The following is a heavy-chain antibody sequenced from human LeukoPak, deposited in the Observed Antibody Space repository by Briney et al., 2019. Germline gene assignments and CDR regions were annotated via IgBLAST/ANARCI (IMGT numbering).Heavy chain of an antibody. J-gene: IGHJ6*03. CDR2: VFYTGST. Sequence: SETLSLTCSVSGGSISSFYWSWVRQPPGKGLEWIGFVFYTGSTNYNPSPKSRVTMSLDTSKKQVSLKLASATVADTAVYYCARETSDSWTASCPSYYMDVWGRGTTVIVS. V-gene: IGHV4-59*01. CDR3: ARETSDSWTASCPSYYMDV. CDR1: GGSISSFY. D-gene: IGHD3-3*01.